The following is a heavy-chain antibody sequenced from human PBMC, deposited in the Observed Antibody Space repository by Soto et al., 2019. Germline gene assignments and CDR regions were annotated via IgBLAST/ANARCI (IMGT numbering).Heavy chain of an antibody. Sequence: SETLSLTCSVSGGSFSGYYWSWIRQPPGKGLEWIGEINYSGSTSYNPSLKSRVTVSVDSSKNQFSLNLNSVSAADTAIHFCARDANGYKYGSYFDYWGQGALVTVSS. D-gene: IGHD5-18*01. J-gene: IGHJ4*02. CDR3: ARDANGYKYGSYFDY. V-gene: IGHV4-34*01. CDR2: INYSGST. CDR1: GGSFSGYY.